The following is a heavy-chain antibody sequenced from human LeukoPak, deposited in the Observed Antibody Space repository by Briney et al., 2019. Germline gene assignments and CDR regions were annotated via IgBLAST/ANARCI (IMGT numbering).Heavy chain of an antibody. V-gene: IGHV4-61*01. Sequence: KPSETLSLTCTVSGGSLTSPTYYQWSWIRQPPGRGLELIGSLYSSGSAKFNPSLTSRVTMSLDMSQNQFSLKLSSVTAEDSAMYHCARFKSGGFYYFDSWGQGILVIVSS. CDR2: LYSSGSA. CDR3: ARFKSGGFYYFDS. J-gene: IGHJ4*02. D-gene: IGHD3-3*01. CDR1: GGSLTSPTYY.